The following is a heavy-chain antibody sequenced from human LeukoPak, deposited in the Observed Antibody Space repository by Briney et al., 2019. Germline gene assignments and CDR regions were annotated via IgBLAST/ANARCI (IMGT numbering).Heavy chain of an antibody. V-gene: IGHV3-30-3*01. CDR3: ARAPHYYGSSGYFY. CDR2: ISYDGSNK. CDR1: GFTFSSYA. J-gene: IGHJ4*02. Sequence: GGSLRLSCAASGFTFSSYAMHWVRQAPGKGLEWVAVISYDGSNKYYADSVKGRFTISRDNSQNTLYLQMNSLRAEDTAVYYCARAPHYYGSSGYFYWGQGTLVTVSS. D-gene: IGHD3-22*01.